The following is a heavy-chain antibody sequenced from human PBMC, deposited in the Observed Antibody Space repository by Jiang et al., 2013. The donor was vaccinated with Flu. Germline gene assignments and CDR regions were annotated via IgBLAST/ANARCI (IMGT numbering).Heavy chain of an antibody. D-gene: IGHD3-10*01. CDR3: ARWYYYGSVSPPMDWFGP. V-gene: IGHV1-18*01. Sequence: AEVKKPGASVKVSCKASGYTFTTYGITWVRQAPGQGLEWMGWISTYNGDTNYAQKLQDRVTMTTDTATSTAYMELRSLRSDDTAVYYCARWYYYGSVSPPMDWFGPWGQGTLVTVSS. CDR1: GYTFTTYG. CDR2: ISTYNGDT. J-gene: IGHJ5*02.